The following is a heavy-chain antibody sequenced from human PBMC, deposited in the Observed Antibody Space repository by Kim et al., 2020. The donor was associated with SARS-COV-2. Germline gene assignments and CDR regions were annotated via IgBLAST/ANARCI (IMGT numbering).Heavy chain of an antibody. J-gene: IGHJ5*02. Sequence: GESLKISCKGSGYIFADYWIAWVRQMPGKGLEWMGIIYPGDSDTRYSPSFQGQVTISVDESITTAYLQWSSLKASDTATYFCARLPARQPYGDFVWLDPWGQGSLVTVSS. D-gene: IGHD4-17*01. V-gene: IGHV5-51*01. CDR3: ARLPARQPYGDFVWLDP. CDR1: GYIFADYW. CDR2: IYPGDSDT.